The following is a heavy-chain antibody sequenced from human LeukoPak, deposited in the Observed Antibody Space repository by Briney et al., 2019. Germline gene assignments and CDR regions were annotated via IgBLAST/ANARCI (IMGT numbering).Heavy chain of an antibody. Sequence: TSQTLSLTCTVSGGSISSGDYYWSWIRQPLGKGLEWIGYIYYSGSTYYNPSLKSRVTISVDTSKNQFSLKLSSVTAADTAVYYCARVVDYASPGFDYWGQGTLVTVSS. J-gene: IGHJ4*02. CDR1: GGSISSGDYY. CDR2: IYYSGST. V-gene: IGHV4-30-4*08. D-gene: IGHD2-2*01. CDR3: ARVVDYASPGFDY.